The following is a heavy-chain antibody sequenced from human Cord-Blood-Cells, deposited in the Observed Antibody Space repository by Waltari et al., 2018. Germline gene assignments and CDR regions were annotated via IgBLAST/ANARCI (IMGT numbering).Heavy chain of an antibody. V-gene: IGHV4-30-4*08. Sequence: QVQLQESGPGLVKPSPTLSLTCTVPGGSTSSGDYYWIRIRQPPGKGLEWIGYIYYSGSTYYNPSLKSRVTISVDTSKNQFSLKLSSVTAADTAVYYCASSQYSSGWYLDYWGQGTLVTVSS. CDR3: ASSQYSSGWYLDY. J-gene: IGHJ4*02. CDR1: GGSTSSGDYY. CDR2: IYYSGST. D-gene: IGHD6-19*01.